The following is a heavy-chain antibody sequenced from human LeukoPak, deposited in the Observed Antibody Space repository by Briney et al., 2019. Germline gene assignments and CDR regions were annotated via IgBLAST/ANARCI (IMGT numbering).Heavy chain of an antibody. V-gene: IGHV3-23*01. Sequence: PGGSLRLSCAASGFTFSSYGMSWVRQAPGKGLEWVSAISGSGGSTYYADSVKGRFTISRDNSKNTLYLQMNSLRAEATAVYYGAKHGILTGSVHSYSYFGMYVWGQRTTVS. D-gene: IGHD3-9*01. CDR3: AKHGILTGSVHSYSYFGMYV. J-gene: IGHJ6*01. CDR2: ISGSGGST. CDR1: GFTFSSYG.